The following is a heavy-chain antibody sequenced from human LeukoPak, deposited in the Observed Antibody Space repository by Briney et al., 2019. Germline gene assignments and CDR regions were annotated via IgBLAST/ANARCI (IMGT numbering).Heavy chain of an antibody. Sequence: ASVKVSCKASGGTFSSYAISWVRQAPGQGLEWMGGIIPIFGTANYAQKFQGRVTITADESTSTAYMELSSLRSEDTAVYYCASSPGTGDSSGYYYCSFDYWGQGTLVTVSS. D-gene: IGHD3-22*01. CDR3: ASSPGTGDSSGYYYCSFDY. CDR1: GGTFSSYA. J-gene: IGHJ4*02. V-gene: IGHV1-69*13. CDR2: IIPIFGTA.